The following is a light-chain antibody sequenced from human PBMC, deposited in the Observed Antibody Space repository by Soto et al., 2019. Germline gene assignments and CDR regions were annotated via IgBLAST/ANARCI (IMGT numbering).Light chain of an antibody. J-gene: IGKJ1*01. CDR3: QQYGSSPRT. Sequence: EIVLTQSPGTLSLSPGERATLSCRASPSVSSSYLAWYQQKPGQAPRHLIYGASSSATGIPDRFSGSGSGTDFTLTISRLEPEDLAVYYCQQYGSSPRTFGQGTKVEIK. CDR1: PSVSSSY. CDR2: GAS. V-gene: IGKV3-20*01.